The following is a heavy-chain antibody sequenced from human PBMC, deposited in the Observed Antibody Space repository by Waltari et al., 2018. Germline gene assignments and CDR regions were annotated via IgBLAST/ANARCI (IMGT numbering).Heavy chain of an antibody. J-gene: IGHJ4*02. Sequence: QVQLQESGPGLVKPSQTLSLTCTVSGGSISSDSYYWSWIRQPAGKGLEWIGRIYTSGNTNYNPSLKSRVTISVDTSKNQFSLKLSSVTAADTAVYYCAKGSGIRPFDYWGQGTRVTVSS. D-gene: IGHD1-20*01. V-gene: IGHV4-61*02. CDR1: GGSISSDSYY. CDR2: IYTSGNT. CDR3: AKGSGIRPFDY.